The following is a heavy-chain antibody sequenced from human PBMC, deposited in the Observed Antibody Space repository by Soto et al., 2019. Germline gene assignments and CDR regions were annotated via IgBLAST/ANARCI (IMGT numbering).Heavy chain of an antibody. D-gene: IGHD3-10*01. CDR1: GYTFNNYY. V-gene: IGHV1-46*02. CDR3: ARGLGRGVIMRVDAFEI. CDR2: INSSSGST. J-gene: IGHJ3*02. Sequence: AAVKVSCKASGYTFNNYYMNWVRQAPGQGLEWMGIINSSSGSTRYAQKFQGRLTMTRDTSTSTVYMELRSLRSEDTAVYYCARGLGRGVIMRVDAFEIWGQGTMVTVSS.